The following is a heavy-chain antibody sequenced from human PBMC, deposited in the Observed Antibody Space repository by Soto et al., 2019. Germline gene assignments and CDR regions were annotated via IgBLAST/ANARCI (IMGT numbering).Heavy chain of an antibody. J-gene: IGHJ4*02. CDR2: ISYDGSNK. D-gene: IGHD6-13*01. CDR1: GFTFSSYA. CDR3: ASLGIAAAGFSFDY. Sequence: QVQLVESGGGVVQPGRSLRLSCAASGFTFSSYAMHWVRQAPGKGLEWVAVISYDGSNKYYADSVKGRFTISRDNSKNPLYLQMNSLRAEDTAVYYCASLGIAAAGFSFDYWGQGTLVTVSS. V-gene: IGHV3-30-3*01.